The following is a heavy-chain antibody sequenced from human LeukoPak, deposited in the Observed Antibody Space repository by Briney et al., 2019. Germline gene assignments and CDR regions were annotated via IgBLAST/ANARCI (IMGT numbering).Heavy chain of an antibody. D-gene: IGHD2-2*01. CDR1: GGSISSYY. J-gene: IGHJ6*02. Sequence: SETLSLTCTVSGGSISSYYWSWIRQPAGKGLEWIGRIYTSGSTNYNPSLKSRVTMSVDTSKNQFSLKLSSVTAADTAVYYCARDTDIVVVPAAFYHYYGMDVWGQGTTVTVSS. CDR3: ARDTDIVVVPAAFYHYYGMDV. V-gene: IGHV4-4*07. CDR2: IYTSGST.